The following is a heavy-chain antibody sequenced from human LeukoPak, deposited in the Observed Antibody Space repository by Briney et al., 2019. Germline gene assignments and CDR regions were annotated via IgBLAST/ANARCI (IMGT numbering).Heavy chain of an antibody. J-gene: IGHJ6*03. V-gene: IGHV5-51*01. Sequence: GESLKISCKGSGYSFTSYWIGWVRQMPGKGLEWMGIIYPGDSDTRYSPSFQGQVTISADKSISTAYLQWSSLRASDTAMYYCARHFRYSYGYSYYYMDVWGKGTTVTVSS. CDR2: IYPGDSDT. D-gene: IGHD5-18*01. CDR3: ARHFRYSYGYSYYYMDV. CDR1: GYSFTSYW.